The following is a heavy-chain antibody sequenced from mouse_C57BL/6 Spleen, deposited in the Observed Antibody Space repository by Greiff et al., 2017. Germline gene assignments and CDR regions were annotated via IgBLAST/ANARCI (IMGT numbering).Heavy chain of an antibody. CDR1: GFSLTSYG. V-gene: IGHV2-6*01. CDR2: IWGVGST. CDR3: ARLLGVYAMAY. J-gene: IGHJ4*01. D-gene: IGHD4-1*01. Sequence: QVQLQQSGPGLVAPSQSLSITCPVSGFSLTSYGVDWVRQSPGKGLEWLGVIWGVGSTNYNSALKSRLSISNDNSKSQVFLKMNSLLTDDTAMYYCARLLGVYAMAYWGQGDSDPGSS.